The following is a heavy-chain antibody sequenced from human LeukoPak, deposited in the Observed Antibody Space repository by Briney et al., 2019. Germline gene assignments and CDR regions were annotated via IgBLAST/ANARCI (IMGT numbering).Heavy chain of an antibody. D-gene: IGHD5-12*01. CDR2: IRYDGSNK. J-gene: IGHJ4*02. V-gene: IGHV3-30*02. CDR1: GFTFSNFG. CDR3: AKDGAWLRFDD. Sequence: GGSLRLSCAASGFTFSNFGMHWVRQAQGKGLEWVAFIRYDGSNKYYADSVKGRFTISRDDSKNTLYLQMKNLRAKDTAVYYCAKDGAWLRFDDWGQGILVTVSS.